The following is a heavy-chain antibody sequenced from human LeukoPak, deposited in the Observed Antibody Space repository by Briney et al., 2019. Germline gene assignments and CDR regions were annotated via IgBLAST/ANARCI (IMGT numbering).Heavy chain of an antibody. D-gene: IGHD3-3*01. V-gene: IGHV3-30*14. CDR1: GFTFSSYA. J-gene: IGHJ4*02. CDR2: ISYDGSNK. Sequence: GGSLRLSCAASGFTFSSYAMHWVRQAPGKGLEWVAVISYDGSNKYYADSVKGRFTISRDNSKNTLYLQMSSLRAEDTAVYYCVKDFKNYDLDYWGQGTLVTVSS. CDR3: VKDFKNYDLDY.